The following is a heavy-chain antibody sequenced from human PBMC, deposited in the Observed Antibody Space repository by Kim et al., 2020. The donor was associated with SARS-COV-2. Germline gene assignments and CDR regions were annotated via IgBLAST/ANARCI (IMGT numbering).Heavy chain of an antibody. D-gene: IGHD3-10*01. J-gene: IGHJ6*03. Sequence: SETLSLTCGVYGGSLTGYYWTWIRQPPGKGLEWIGEINHGKNPNYNPSLKSRVTVSLDTSKNQFSLKMSSVTAADTAVYYCARGRFYYGSGTCWYVYYY. CDR1: GGSLTGYY. CDR3: ARGRFYYGSGTCWYVYYY. V-gene: IGHV4-34*01. CDR2: INHGKNP.